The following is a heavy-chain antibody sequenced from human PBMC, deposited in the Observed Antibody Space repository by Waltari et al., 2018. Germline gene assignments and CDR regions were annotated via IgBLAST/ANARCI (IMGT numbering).Heavy chain of an antibody. CDR3: ARAGGTN. CDR1: GFTLSSSG. Sequence: EVHLLDSGGDLVQPGGSLILSCAASGFTLSSSGMIWVRQAPGKGREWVAYMSAGDSKHYADSVRGRFTISRDNAKNSLYLQMNSLRVEDTAVYFCARAGGTNWGQGTLVTVAS. CDR2: MSAGDSK. J-gene: IGHJ4*02. V-gene: IGHV3-48*03.